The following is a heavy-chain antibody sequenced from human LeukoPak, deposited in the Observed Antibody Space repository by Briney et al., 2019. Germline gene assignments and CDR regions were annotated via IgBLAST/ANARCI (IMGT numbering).Heavy chain of an antibody. D-gene: IGHD3-16*01. V-gene: IGHV3-48*01. CDR1: GFTFSSYS. J-gene: IGHJ6*04. Sequence: GGSLRLSCAASGFTFSSYSMNWVRQAPGKGLEWVSYISSSSSTVYYADSVKGRFTISRDNAKNSLYLQMNSLRAEDTAVYYCAWGTGQGPMDVWGKGTTVTVSS. CDR3: AWGTGQGPMDV. CDR2: ISSSSSTV.